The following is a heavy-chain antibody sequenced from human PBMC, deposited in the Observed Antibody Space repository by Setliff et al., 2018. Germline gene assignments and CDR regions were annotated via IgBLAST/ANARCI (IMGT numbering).Heavy chain of an antibody. J-gene: IGHJ4*02. CDR2: IYHSGST. V-gene: IGHV4-4*02. CDR3: ARGGTYRYFDY. Sequence: SETLSLTCAVSGGSISSSNWWSWVRQPPGKGLEWIGEIYHSGSTNYNPSLKSRVTISVDKSTNQFSLKLNSVTAADTAVYYCARGGTYRYFDYWGQGTLVTVSS. CDR1: GGSISSSNW.